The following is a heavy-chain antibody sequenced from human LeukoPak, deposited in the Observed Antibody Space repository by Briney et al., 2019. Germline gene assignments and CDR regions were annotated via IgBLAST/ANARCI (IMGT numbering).Heavy chain of an antibody. Sequence: SETLSLTCAVSGGSISSDYWSWIRQPPGKGLEWIGYIYYSGSTNYNPSLKSRVTISVDTSKNQFSLKLSSVTAADTAVYYCARDNYDFWSGYYGWFDPWGQGTLVTVSS. CDR1: GGSISSDY. J-gene: IGHJ5*02. CDR3: ARDNYDFWSGYYGWFDP. V-gene: IGHV4-59*01. CDR2: IYYSGST. D-gene: IGHD3-3*01.